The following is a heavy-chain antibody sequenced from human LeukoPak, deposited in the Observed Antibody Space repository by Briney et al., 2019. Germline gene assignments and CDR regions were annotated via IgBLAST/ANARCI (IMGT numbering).Heavy chain of an antibody. Sequence: ASVKVSCKASGYTFTSYGISWVRQAPGQGLEWMGWISAYNGNTNYAQKLQGRVTMTTDTSTSTAYMELRSLRSDDTAVYYYARVFVPWQQLVDWFDPWGQGTLVTVSS. D-gene: IGHD6-13*01. CDR3: ARVFVPWQQLVDWFDP. J-gene: IGHJ5*02. CDR1: GYTFTSYG. CDR2: ISAYNGNT. V-gene: IGHV1-18*01.